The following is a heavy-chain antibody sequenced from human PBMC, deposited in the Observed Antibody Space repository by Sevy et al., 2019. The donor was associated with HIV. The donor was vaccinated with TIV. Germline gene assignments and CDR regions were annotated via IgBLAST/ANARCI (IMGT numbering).Heavy chain of an antibody. J-gene: IGHJ4*02. CDR2: FDPEDGET. CDR3: STTRDYYDSSGYPFDY. Sequence: ASVKVSCKVSGYTLTELSMHWVRQVPGKGLEWMATFDPEDGETIYAQKFQGRVTMTEDTFTDTAYMELSSLRSEDTAVYYCSTTRDYYDSSGYPFDYWGQGTLVTVSS. CDR1: GYTLTELS. V-gene: IGHV1-24*01. D-gene: IGHD3-22*01.